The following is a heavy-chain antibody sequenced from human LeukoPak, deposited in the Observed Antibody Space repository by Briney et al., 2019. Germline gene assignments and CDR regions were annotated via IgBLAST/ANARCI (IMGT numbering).Heavy chain of an antibody. CDR3: ARDISSGRGTYYFDY. CDR2: IIPIFGTA. CDR1: GGTFSSYA. D-gene: IGHD3-22*01. J-gene: IGHJ4*02. V-gene: IGHV1-69*13. Sequence: GASVKVSCKASGGTFSSYAISWVRQAPGQGLEWMGGIIPIFGTANYAQKFQGRVTITADESTSTAYMELSSLRSEDTAVYYCARDISSGRGTYYFDYWGQGTLVTVSS.